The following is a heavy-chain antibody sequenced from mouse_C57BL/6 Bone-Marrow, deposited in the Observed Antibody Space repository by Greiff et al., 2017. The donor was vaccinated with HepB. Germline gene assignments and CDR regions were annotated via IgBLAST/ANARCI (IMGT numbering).Heavy chain of an antibody. J-gene: IGHJ2*01. CDR3: AREETAKASYYCDY. D-gene: IGHD3-2*02. CDR1: GYTFTSYW. Sequence: VQLQQSGAELVMPGASVKLSCKASGYTFTSYWMHWVKQRPGQGLEWIGEIDPSDSYTNYNQKFKGKSTLTVDKSSSTAYMQLSSLTSEDSAVYYCAREETAKASYYCDYWGQGTTLTVSS. CDR2: IDPSDSYT. V-gene: IGHV1-69*01.